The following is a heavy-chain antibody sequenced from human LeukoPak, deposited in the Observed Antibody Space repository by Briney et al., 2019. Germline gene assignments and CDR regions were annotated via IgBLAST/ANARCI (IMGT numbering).Heavy chain of an antibody. D-gene: IGHD2-15*01. J-gene: IGHJ3*02. Sequence: GASVKVSCKASGYTFTSYDINWVRQAPGQGLEWMGWINPNSGGTNYAQKFQGRVTMTRDTSISTAYMELSRLRSDDTAVYYCARDWEYCSGGSCYSKDAFDIWGQGTMVTVSS. V-gene: IGHV1-2*02. CDR1: GYTFTSYD. CDR3: ARDWEYCSGGSCYSKDAFDI. CDR2: INPNSGGT.